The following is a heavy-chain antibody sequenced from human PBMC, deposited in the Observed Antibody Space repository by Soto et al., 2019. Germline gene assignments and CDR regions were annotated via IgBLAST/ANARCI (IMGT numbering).Heavy chain of an antibody. CDR1: GYTFTSYG. J-gene: IGHJ6*02. CDR2: INGYNGNT. CDR3: ARMGNVPYYYSGMDV. Sequence: ASVKVSCKASGYTFTSYGISWVRQAPGQGLEWMGWINGYNGNTNHAQKIQGRVTMSTDTSTSTAYMELRSLRSDDSAVYYCARMGNVPYYYSGMDVWGQGTTVTVSS. V-gene: IGHV1-18*01. D-gene: IGHD1-1*01.